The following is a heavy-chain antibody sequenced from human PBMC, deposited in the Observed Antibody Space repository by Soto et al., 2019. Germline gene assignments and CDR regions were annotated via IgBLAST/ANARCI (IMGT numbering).Heavy chain of an antibody. CDR2: TTNRAKSYTA. CDR1: GGSITSSSHF. Sequence: LSLTCSASGGSITSSSHFWGWVRQPPGKGLEWVGRTTNRAKSYTAEYAASVKGRFTISRDDSHMYLQMDSLKTEDTAVYYCAREGDSSGPDFDYWGQGTLVTVSS. J-gene: IGHJ4*02. CDR3: AREGDSSGPDFDY. V-gene: IGHV3-72*01. D-gene: IGHD3-22*01.